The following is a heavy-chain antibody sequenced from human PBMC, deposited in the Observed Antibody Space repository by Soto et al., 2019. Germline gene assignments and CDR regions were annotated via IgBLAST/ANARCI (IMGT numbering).Heavy chain of an antibody. CDR2: LSGSGGST. V-gene: IGHV3-23*01. CDR3: SKGAYSAFDI. Sequence: GGSLRLYCAASGFTFSSYAMSWVRQAPGKGLEWVSALSGSGGSTYYADSVKGRFTISRDNSKNTLYLQMNSLRAEDTALYYFSKGAYSAFDIWGQGTMVTVSS. CDR1: GFTFSSYA. J-gene: IGHJ3*02. D-gene: IGHD1-26*01.